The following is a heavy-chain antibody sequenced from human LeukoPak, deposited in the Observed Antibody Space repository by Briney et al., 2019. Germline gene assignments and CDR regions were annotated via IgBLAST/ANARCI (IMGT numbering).Heavy chain of an antibody. D-gene: IGHD3-10*01. V-gene: IGHV6-1*01. CDR3: ARGRVAYFGMDV. Sequence: SQGLSLTCAISGDSVSRNSVAWNWIRQSPSRGLEWLGRTYYRSKWYTDYAVSVKSRITINPDTSKNQFSLQLNSVTPEDTAVYYCARGRVAYFGMDVWGQGTTVTVSS. CDR1: GDSVSRNSVA. CDR2: TYYRSKWYT. J-gene: IGHJ6*02.